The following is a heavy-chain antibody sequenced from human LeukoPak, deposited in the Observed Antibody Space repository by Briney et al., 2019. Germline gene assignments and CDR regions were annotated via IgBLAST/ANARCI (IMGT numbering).Heavy chain of an antibody. D-gene: IGHD4-17*01. J-gene: IGHJ3*02. Sequence: GGSLRLSCVASGFTFSRNWMSWVRQAPGKGLEWVANMNQEGSEKYYVDSVKGRFTISRDNARNSVYLEMNSLRAEDTAVYYCARERGGGDYDGDAFDIWGQGTMVTVSS. CDR2: MNQEGSEK. CDR1: GFTFSRNW. V-gene: IGHV3-7*01. CDR3: ARERGGGDYDGDAFDI.